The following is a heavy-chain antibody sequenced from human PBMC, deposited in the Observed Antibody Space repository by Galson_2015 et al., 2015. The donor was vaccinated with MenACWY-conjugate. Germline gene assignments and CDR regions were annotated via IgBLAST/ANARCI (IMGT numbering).Heavy chain of an antibody. CDR1: GYTFTTYA. V-gene: IGHV1-3*01. CDR3: ATEWKSYDFWNGFLN. J-gene: IGHJ4*02. CDR2: INPANGNT. Sequence: SVKVSCKASGYTFTTYAMHWVRQAPGQRLEWMGWINPANGNTKYSRNFQGRVTITADESTSTAYMELNSLRFEDTAVYYCATEWKSYDFWNGFLNWGQGTLVTVAS. D-gene: IGHD3-3*01.